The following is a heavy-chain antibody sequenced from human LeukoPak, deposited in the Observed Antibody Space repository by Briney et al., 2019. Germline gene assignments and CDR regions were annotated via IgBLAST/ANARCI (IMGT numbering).Heavy chain of an antibody. D-gene: IGHD3-10*01. CDR2: IIPIFGTA. J-gene: IGHJ6*04. Sequence: ASVKVSCKASGGTFSSYAISWVRQAPGQGLEWMGGIIPIFGTANYAQKFQGRVTITADKSTSTAYMELCSLRSEDTAVYYCGRGSGSPLGGMDVWGKGTTVTVSS. V-gene: IGHV1-69*06. CDR1: GGTFSSYA. CDR3: GRGSGSPLGGMDV.